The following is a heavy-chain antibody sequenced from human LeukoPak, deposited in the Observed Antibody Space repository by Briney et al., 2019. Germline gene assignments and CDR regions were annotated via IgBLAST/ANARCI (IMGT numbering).Heavy chain of an antibody. Sequence: ASVKVSCKASGYTFTSYGISWVRQAPGQGLERMGWISAYNGNTNYAQKLQGRVTITTDKSTSTAYMELRSLRSDDPAVYYCARAADRYNCGYFDYWGQGTLVTVSS. J-gene: IGHJ4*02. V-gene: IGHV1-18*01. CDR1: GYTFTSYG. CDR3: ARAADRYNCGYFDY. CDR2: ISAYNGNT. D-gene: IGHD5-24*01.